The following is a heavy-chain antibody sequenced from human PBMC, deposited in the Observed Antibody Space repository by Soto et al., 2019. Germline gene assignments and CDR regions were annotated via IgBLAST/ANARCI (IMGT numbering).Heavy chain of an antibody. D-gene: IGHD6-19*01. Sequence: SETLSLTCTVSGGYIRSYYLSWIRQPPGKGLEWIGYIYYSGSTNYNPSLKSRVTISVDTSKNQFSLKLSSVTAADTAVYYCAINYSSGVFDYWGQGTLVTVSS. CDR3: AINYSSGVFDY. CDR1: GGYIRSYY. CDR2: IYYSGST. V-gene: IGHV4-59*08. J-gene: IGHJ4*02.